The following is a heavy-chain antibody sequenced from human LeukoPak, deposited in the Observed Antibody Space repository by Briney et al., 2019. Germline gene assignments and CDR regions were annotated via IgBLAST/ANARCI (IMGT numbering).Heavy chain of an antibody. CDR1: GGSISSYY. D-gene: IGHD7-27*01. Sequence: SETLSLTCTVSGGSISSYYWSWIRQPPGKGLEWIGYIYYSGSTYSSPSLKSRVTISVDTSKKQFSLKLSSVTAADSAVYYCARGELGHFDYWGQGILVTVSS. V-gene: IGHV4-59*12. CDR3: ARGELGHFDY. J-gene: IGHJ4*02. CDR2: IYYSGST.